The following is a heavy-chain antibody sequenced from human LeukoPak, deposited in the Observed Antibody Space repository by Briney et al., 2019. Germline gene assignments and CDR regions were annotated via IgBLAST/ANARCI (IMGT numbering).Heavy chain of an antibody. D-gene: IGHD6-6*01. CDR3: ARGAAGSSGYYYMDV. CDR2: ISSNGGST. J-gene: IGHJ6*03. Sequence: GGSLRLSCAASGFTFSSYAMHWVRQAPGKGQEYVSAISSNGGSTYYANSVKGRFTISRDNSKNTLYLQMGSLRAEDMAVYYCARGAAGSSGYYYMDVWGKGTTVTVSS. V-gene: IGHV3-64*01. CDR1: GFTFSSYA.